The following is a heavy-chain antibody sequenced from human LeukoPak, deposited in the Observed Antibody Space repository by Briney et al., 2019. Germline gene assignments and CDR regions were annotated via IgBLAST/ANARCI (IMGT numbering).Heavy chain of an antibody. V-gene: IGHV1-46*01. Sequence: ASVKVSCKAFGYTFTSYYIHWVRQAPGQGLEWMGLINPGGDNTNYAQNFQGRVTMTRDTSASTVYMELSSLRSEDTAIYYCARIRDGYNDAYDIWGQGTVVTVPS. J-gene: IGHJ3*02. CDR1: GYTFTSYY. D-gene: IGHD5-24*01. CDR3: ARIRDGYNDAYDI. CDR2: INPGGDNT.